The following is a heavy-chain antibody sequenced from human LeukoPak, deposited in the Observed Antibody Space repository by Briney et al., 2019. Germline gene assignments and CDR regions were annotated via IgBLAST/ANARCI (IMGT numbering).Heavy chain of an antibody. CDR1: GGTLITHA. Sequence: SVKVSCKASGGTLITHAVSWVRQAPGQGLEWMGGIILISPTANYAQKFQDRVTITMDQYTTYMELSSLRSDDTAVYYCATGRVSDTTLVSWFDTWGQGTLVTVSS. V-gene: IGHV1-69*05. J-gene: IGHJ5*02. D-gene: IGHD5-18*01. CDR2: IILISPTA. CDR3: ATGRVSDTTLVSWFDT.